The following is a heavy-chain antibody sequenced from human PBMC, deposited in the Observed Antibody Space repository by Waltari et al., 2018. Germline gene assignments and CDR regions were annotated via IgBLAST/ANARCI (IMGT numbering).Heavy chain of an antibody. CDR1: AGSISSSSYY. Sequence: QLQLQESGPGLVKPSENLSLTCTVSAGSISSSSYYWGWIRQPPGKGLEWIGSIYYSGSTYYNPSLKSRVTISVDTSKNQFSLKLSSVTAADTAVYYCASSYSSGWYSTFDYWGQGTLVTVSS. CDR2: IYYSGST. V-gene: IGHV4-39*01. CDR3: ASSYSSGWYSTFDY. J-gene: IGHJ4*02. D-gene: IGHD6-19*01.